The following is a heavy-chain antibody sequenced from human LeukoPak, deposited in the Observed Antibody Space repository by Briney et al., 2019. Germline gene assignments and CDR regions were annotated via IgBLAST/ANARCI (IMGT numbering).Heavy chain of an antibody. V-gene: IGHV1-18*01. CDR3: ARGDWRDGYNYYYFDY. Sequence: ASVKVSCKASGYTFTTYVVSWVRQAPGQGLEWMGWISAYNGNTNYAQKLQGRVTMTTDTSTSTAYMELRSLRSDDTAVYYCARGDWRDGYNYYYFDYWGQGTLVTVSS. D-gene: IGHD5-24*01. J-gene: IGHJ4*02. CDR2: ISAYNGNT. CDR1: GYTFTTYV.